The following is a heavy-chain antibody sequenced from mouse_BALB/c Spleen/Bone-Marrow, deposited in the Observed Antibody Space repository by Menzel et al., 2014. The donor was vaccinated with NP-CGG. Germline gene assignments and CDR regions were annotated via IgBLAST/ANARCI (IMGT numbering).Heavy chain of an antibody. D-gene: IGHD3-1*01. J-gene: IGHJ4*01. CDR2: ISNGGGST. CDR3: ARQLGLRWAMDY. CDR1: GFTFSSYT. Sequence: DVKLVESGGGLVRPRGSLKLSCAASGFTFSSYTVSWVRQTPEKRLEWVAYISNGGGSTYYPDTVKGRFTISRDNAKNTLYLQMSSLKSEDTAMYYCARQLGLRWAMDYWGQGTSVTVSS. V-gene: IGHV5-12-2*01.